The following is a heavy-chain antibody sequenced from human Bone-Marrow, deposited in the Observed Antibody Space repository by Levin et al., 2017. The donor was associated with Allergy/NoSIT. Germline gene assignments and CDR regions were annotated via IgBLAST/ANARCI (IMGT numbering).Heavy chain of an antibody. J-gene: IGHJ4*02. CDR3: ARDRGTIPNVINFPLDF. V-gene: IGHV3-30*03. CDR1: GFTFSSSI. D-gene: IGHD2-2*01. Sequence: GESLKISCVGSGFTFSSSIIHWVRQAPGKGLEWVAVTSYDGNNKWYADSLKGRFSISRDNSKDTLYLQIDSLKPEDTAVYYCARDRGTIPNVINFPLDFWGQGTLVTVSS. CDR2: TSYDGNNK.